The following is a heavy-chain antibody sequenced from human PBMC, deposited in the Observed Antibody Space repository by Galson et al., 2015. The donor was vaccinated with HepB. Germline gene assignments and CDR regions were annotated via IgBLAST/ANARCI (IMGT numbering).Heavy chain of an antibody. Sequence: QSGAQVNTPGPSVNVSCKASGYTFTSYGISWVRQPPGQGLEWMGWISAYNGNTNYAQKLQGRVTMTTDTSTSTAYMELRSLRSDDTAVYYCARHLGYCSSTSCLLGGMDVWGQGTTVTVSS. J-gene: IGHJ6*02. CDR1: GYTFTSYG. D-gene: IGHD2-2*01. CDR2: ISAYNGNT. V-gene: IGHV1-18*04. CDR3: ARHLGYCSSTSCLLGGMDV.